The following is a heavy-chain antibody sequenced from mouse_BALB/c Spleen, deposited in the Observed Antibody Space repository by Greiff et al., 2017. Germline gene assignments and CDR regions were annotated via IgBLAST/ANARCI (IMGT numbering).Heavy chain of an antibody. CDR3: ARLYGSSYGFAY. CDR2: IDPANGNT. Sequence: VQLKQSGAELVKPGASVKLSCTASGFNIKDTYMHWVKQRPEQGLEWIGRIDPANGNTKYDPKFQGKATITADTSSNTAYLQLSSLTSEDTAVYYCARLYGSSYGFAYWGQGTLVTVSA. D-gene: IGHD1-1*01. V-gene: IGHV14-3*02. CDR1: GFNIKDTY. J-gene: IGHJ3*01.